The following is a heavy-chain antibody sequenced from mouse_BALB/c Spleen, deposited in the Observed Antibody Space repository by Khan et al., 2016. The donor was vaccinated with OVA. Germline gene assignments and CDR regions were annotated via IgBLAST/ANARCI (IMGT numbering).Heavy chain of an antibody. CDR1: GDSITSGY. D-gene: IGHD2-14*01. CDR3: ARSTYRYAFAY. J-gene: IGHJ3*01. Sequence: EVQLQESGPSLVKPSQTLSLTCSVTGDSITSGYLCWIRKSPGNKLEYMGYILYSGSTYYNPSLKSRISITRHTYQNQYYLQLNSVTTEYTATYYCARSTYRYAFAYWGQGTLVTVSA. V-gene: IGHV3-8*02. CDR2: ILYSGST.